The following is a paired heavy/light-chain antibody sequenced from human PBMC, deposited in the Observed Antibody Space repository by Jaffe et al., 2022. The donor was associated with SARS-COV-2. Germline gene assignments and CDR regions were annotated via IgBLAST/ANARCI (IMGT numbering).Heavy chain of an antibody. V-gene: IGHV4-59*01. CDR1: GASISFYW. Sequence: QMQLQESGPGLVKASETLSLTCNVSGASISFYWWTWIRQHPEKGLEWLGFLYHSGKTIYNPSLTSRLTISGDTSKNQFSLKLTSVSAADTAMYYCAKGNKGFDGSASYLGFDSWGQGTLVTVSS. CDR2: LYHSGKT. CDR3: AKGNKGFDGSASYLGFDS. D-gene: IGHD3-10*01. J-gene: IGHJ4*02.
Light chain of an antibody. Sequence: DIVMTQSPDSLAVSLGERATINCKSSQSVLFSLNNKNYLAWYQQKPGQPPKLLVYWASTRESGVPDRFTGSGSGTDFTLTISSLQAEDVAVYYCQQYYDTPLTFGQGTKVEIK. CDR2: WAS. J-gene: IGKJ1*01. CDR1: QSVLFSLNNKNY. CDR3: QQYYDTPLT. V-gene: IGKV4-1*01.